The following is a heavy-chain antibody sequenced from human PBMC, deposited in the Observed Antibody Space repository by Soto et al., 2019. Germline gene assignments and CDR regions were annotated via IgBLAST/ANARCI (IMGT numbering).Heavy chain of an antibody. D-gene: IGHD2-2*01. CDR3: ARGTLVPALCDYYYYGMDV. V-gene: IGHV4-34*01. CDR1: GGSFSGYY. CDR2: INHSGST. J-gene: IGHJ6*02. Sequence: QVQLQQWGAGLLKPSETLSLTCAVYGGSFSGYYWSWIRQPPGKGLEWIGEINHSGSTNYNPSLKSRVTISVDTYKNQFSLKLSSVTAADTAVYYCARGTLVPALCDYYYYGMDVWGQGTTVTVSS.